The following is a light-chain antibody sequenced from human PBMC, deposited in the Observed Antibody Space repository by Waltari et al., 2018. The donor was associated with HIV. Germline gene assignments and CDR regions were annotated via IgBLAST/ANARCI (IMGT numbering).Light chain of an antibody. CDR3: SSFTARGTPV. CDR1: SSDASSYND. Sequence: QPALSQHAPVSGSPRKPRTRSCTQPSSDASSYNDVSWYHHHPGQAPKLMFYEVTRLPSGVSNRFSGSKSGNTASLIISGLQAEDAADYYCSSFTARGTPVFGGGTKLTVL. CDR2: EVT. J-gene: IGLJ3*02. V-gene: IGLV2-14*01.